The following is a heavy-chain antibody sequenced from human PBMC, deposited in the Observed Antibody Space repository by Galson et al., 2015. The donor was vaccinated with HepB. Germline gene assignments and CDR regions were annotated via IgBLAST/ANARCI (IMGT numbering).Heavy chain of an antibody. Sequence: SLRLSCAASGFIFSSYTMDWVRQAPGKGLEWVSAISSSSTSTYYADSVKGRFTISRDNAKNSLYLQMNSLRAEDTAVYYCAIHRGYGFYSLDYWGQGTLVTVSS. CDR2: ISSSSTST. V-gene: IGHV3-23*01. D-gene: IGHD2-15*01. CDR1: GFIFSSYT. CDR3: AIHRGYGFYSLDY. J-gene: IGHJ4*02.